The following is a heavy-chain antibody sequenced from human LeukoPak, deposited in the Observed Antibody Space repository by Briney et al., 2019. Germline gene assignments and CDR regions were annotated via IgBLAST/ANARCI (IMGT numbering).Heavy chain of an antibody. CDR2: IYTSGST. CDR3: ATDSSKMRNRWFDP. D-gene: IGHD6-19*01. J-gene: IGHJ5*02. Sequence: SETLSLTCTASGGSISSYYWSWIRQPAGKGLEWIGRIYTSGSTNYNPSLKSRVTISVDTSNNQVSLKLSSVTAADTAVYYCATDSSKMRNRWFDPWGQGTLVTVSS. V-gene: IGHV4-4*07. CDR1: GGSISSYY.